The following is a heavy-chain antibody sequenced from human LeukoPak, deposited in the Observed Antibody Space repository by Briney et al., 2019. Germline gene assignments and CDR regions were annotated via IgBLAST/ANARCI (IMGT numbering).Heavy chain of an antibody. D-gene: IGHD2-15*01. Sequence: SETLSLTCAVYGGSFSGYYWSWIRQPPGKGLEWIGEIYHSGSTDYNPSLKSRVTISVDTSKNQFSLTLSSVTAADTAVYFCARSVYCRGGSCYFNNYYYYGIDVWGQGTTVTVSS. CDR3: ARSVYCRGGSCYFNNYYYYGIDV. V-gene: IGHV4-34*01. CDR1: GGSFSGYY. J-gene: IGHJ6*02. CDR2: IYHSGST.